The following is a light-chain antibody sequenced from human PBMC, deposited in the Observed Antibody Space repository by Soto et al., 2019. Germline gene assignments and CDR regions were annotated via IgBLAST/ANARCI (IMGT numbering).Light chain of an antibody. CDR3: SSYVAGSTL. V-gene: IGLV2-14*03. CDR2: DVS. J-gene: IGLJ3*02. Sequence: QSALTQPASLSGSPGQSITISCTGTSSDIGSYNYVSWYQQHPGKAPKLMIFDVSYWPSGISDRFSGSKYGNTASLTISGLQPEDEADYYCSSYVAGSTLFGGRTKLAGL. CDR1: SSDIGSYNY.